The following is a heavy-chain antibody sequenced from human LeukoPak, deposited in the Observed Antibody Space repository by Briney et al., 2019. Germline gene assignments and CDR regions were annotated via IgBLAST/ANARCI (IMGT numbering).Heavy chain of an antibody. D-gene: IGHD3-16*02. J-gene: IGHJ4*02. Sequence: SETLSLTCTVSGGSISSYYWSWIRQSPGKGLEWIGYIYYSGSTNYNPSLKSRVTISVDTSKNQFSLKLSSVTAADTAVYYCAQYYVWGSYRYFDYWGQGTLVTVSS. V-gene: IGHV4-59*08. CDR1: GGSISSYY. CDR3: AQYYVWGSYRYFDY. CDR2: IYYSGST.